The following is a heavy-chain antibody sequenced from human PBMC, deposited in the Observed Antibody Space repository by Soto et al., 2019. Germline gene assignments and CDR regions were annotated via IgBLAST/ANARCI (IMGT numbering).Heavy chain of an antibody. D-gene: IGHD2-8*01. Sequence: SQTLSLTCAISGDSVSSNSAAWNWIRQSPSRGLEWLGRTYYRSKWYNDYAVSVKSRITINPDTSKNQFSLQLNSETPEDTAVYYCARDRYCTNGVCPKRYYYYGMDVWGQGTTVTVSS. CDR1: GDSVSSNSAA. CDR3: ARDRYCTNGVCPKRYYYYGMDV. CDR2: TYYRSKWYN. V-gene: IGHV6-1*01. J-gene: IGHJ6*02.